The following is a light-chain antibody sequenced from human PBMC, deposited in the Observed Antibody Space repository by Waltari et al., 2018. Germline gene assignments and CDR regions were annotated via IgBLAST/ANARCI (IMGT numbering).Light chain of an antibody. CDR3: QQYNNWPLT. CDR1: QSVSSN. V-gene: IGKV3-15*01. J-gene: IGKJ4*01. CDR2: GAS. Sequence: EIVMTHSPATLSVSPGERATLSCRASQSVSSNLAWYQQKPGQAPRLLIYGASTRATGIPARFSGSGSGTEFTLTISSLQSEDFAVYYCQQYNNWPLTFGGGTKVEIK.